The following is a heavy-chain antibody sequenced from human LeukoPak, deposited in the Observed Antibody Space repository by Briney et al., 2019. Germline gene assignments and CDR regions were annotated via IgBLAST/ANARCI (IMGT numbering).Heavy chain of an antibody. CDR1: GYTFTGYY. J-gene: IGHJ3*02. Sequence: ASVKVSCKASGYTFTGYYMHWVRQAPGQGLEWMGWINPNSGGTNYAQKFQGRVTMTRDTSISTAYMELSRLRSDDTAVYYCARDRGLIVVVPAARDDAFDIWGQGTMVTVSS. V-gene: IGHV1-2*02. D-gene: IGHD2-2*01. CDR2: INPNSGGT. CDR3: ARDRGLIVVVPAARDDAFDI.